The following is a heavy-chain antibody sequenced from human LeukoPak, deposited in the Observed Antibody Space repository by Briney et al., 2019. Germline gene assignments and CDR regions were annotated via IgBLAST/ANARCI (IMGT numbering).Heavy chain of an antibody. CDR2: IKQDGSEE. V-gene: IGHV3-7*01. D-gene: IGHD3-10*01. Sequence: GGSLRLSCAASGFTFSNFWMTWVRQAPGKGLEWVANIKQDGSEEYYVDSVKGRFTISRDNAKNSSYLQMNSLRAEDTAVYYCAREAGRVGSYFPYYFDYWGQGTLVTVSS. CDR3: AREAGRVGSYFPYYFDY. J-gene: IGHJ4*02. CDR1: GFTFSNFW.